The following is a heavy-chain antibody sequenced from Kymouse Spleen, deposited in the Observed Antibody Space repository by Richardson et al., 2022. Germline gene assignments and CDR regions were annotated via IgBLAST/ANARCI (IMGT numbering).Heavy chain of an antibody. Sequence: QVQLVESGGGVVQPGRSLRLSCAASGFTFSSYGMHWVRQAPGKGLEWVAVIWYDGSNKYYADSVKGRFTISRDNSKNTLYLQMNSLRAEDTAVYYCAREAYSSSSKDYGMDVWGQGTTVTVSS. V-gene: IGHV3-33*01. CDR1: GFTFSSYG. J-gene: IGHJ6*02. CDR3: AREAYSSSSKDYGMDV. CDR2: IWYDGSNK. D-gene: IGHD6-6*01.